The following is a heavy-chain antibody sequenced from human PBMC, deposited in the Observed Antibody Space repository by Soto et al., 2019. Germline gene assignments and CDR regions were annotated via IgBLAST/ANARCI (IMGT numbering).Heavy chain of an antibody. CDR1: GGTFSSYA. V-gene: IGHV1-69*13. CDR3: ASSAYYDFWSGYDYFDY. J-gene: IGHJ4*02. CDR2: IIPIFGTA. D-gene: IGHD3-3*01. Sequence: ASVKVSCKASGGTFSSYAISWVRQAPGQGLEWMGGIIPIFGTANYAQKFQGRVTITADESTSTAYMELSSLRSEDTAVYYCASSAYYDFWSGYDYFDYWGQGTLVTAPQ.